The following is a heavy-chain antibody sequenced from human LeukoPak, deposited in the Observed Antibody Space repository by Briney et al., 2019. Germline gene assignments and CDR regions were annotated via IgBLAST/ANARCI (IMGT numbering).Heavy chain of an antibody. CDR1: GYTFTSYY. CDR2: INPSGGST. V-gene: IGHV1-46*01. Sequence: ASVKVSCKASGYTFTSYYMHWVRQAPGQGLEWMGIINPSGGSTSYAQKFQGRVTMTRDTSTSTVYMELSSLRSEDTAVYYCAREHSSSSSERDYYYYGMDVWGQGTTVTVSS. D-gene: IGHD6-6*01. CDR3: AREHSSSSSERDYYYYGMDV. J-gene: IGHJ6*02.